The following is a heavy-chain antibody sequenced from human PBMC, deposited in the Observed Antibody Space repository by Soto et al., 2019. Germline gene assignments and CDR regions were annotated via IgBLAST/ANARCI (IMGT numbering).Heavy chain of an antibody. CDR3: ARAYSGRLPRRADYYYAMDV. CDR2: LGAADDP. V-gene: IGHV3-13*05. J-gene: IGHJ6*02. Sequence: GGSLRFSCAASGFTLSAYDMHWVRQAEGKGLEWVSALGAADDPYYLVSVKGRFTISRENAKNSLYLQMNNLRAGDTAVYYCARAYSGRLPRRADYYYAMDVWGQGTTVTVSS. CDR1: GFTLSAYD. D-gene: IGHD2-15*01.